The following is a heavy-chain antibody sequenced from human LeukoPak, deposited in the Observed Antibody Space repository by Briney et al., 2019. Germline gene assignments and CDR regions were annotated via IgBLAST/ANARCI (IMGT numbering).Heavy chain of an antibody. CDR1: GFTFSTYT. D-gene: IGHD3-22*01. V-gene: IGHV3-48*04. CDR2: ISSIGSTV. CDR3: ARDGDYYDSSGGIPFDY. Sequence: GGSLRLSCAASGFTFSTYTMNWVRQAPGKGLEWVSSISSIGSTVYYADSVKGRFTIPRDNAKNSLYLQMNSLRAEDTAVYYCARDGDYYDSSGGIPFDYWGQGTLVTVSS. J-gene: IGHJ4*02.